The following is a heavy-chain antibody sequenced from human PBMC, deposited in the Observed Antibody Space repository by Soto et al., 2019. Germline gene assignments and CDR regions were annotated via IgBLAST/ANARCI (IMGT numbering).Heavy chain of an antibody. CDR3: ARAGLAARARSFDY. J-gene: IGHJ4*02. D-gene: IGHD6-6*01. Sequence: GESLKISDKGSGYRFSAYWIGWVRQMPGKGLEWMGIIYPGDSDTRYSPSFQGQVTISADKSISTAYLQWSSLKASDTAMYYCARAGLAARARSFDYWGQGTLVTVSS. V-gene: IGHV5-51*01. CDR1: GYRFSAYW. CDR2: IYPGDSDT.